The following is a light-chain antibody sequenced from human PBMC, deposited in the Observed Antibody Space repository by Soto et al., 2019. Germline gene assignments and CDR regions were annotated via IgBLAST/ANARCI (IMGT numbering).Light chain of an antibody. V-gene: IGKV3-20*01. Sequence: EIVLTQSPRTLSLSLGERATLSCRASQSLRSTSLAWYQQKPGQAPRLLISGASTRTADIPDRFSGSGSGTDFTLTIGRLEPEDLAVYYCQQYDSSPRTFGQGTKGDIK. CDR1: QSLRSTS. CDR2: GAS. CDR3: QQYDSSPRT. J-gene: IGKJ1*01.